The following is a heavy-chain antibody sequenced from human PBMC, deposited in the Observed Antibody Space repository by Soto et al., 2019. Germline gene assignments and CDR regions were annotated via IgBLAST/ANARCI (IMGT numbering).Heavy chain of an antibody. Sequence: PSETLSLTCTVYGGSISSYYWSWIRQPPGKGLEWIGYIYYSGRTNYNPSLKSRVTISVDTSKNQFSLKLSSVTAADTAVYYCARGYCSSTICYIWDNWFDPWGQGTLVTVS. CDR3: ARGYCSSTICYIWDNWFDP. D-gene: IGHD2-2*02. V-gene: IGHV4-59*01. CDR1: GGSISSYY. CDR2: IYYSGRT. J-gene: IGHJ5*02.